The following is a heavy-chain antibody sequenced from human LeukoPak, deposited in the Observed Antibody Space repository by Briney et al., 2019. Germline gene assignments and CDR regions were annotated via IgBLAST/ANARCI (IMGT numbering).Heavy chain of an antibody. V-gene: IGHV3-66*02. CDR2: IYTGGSA. CDR3: ARGYGDY. J-gene: IGHJ4*02. Sequence: QPGGSLRLSCAASGFTVSHYYMSWVRQAPGKGLEWVSLIYTGGSAYYSDSVKGRFTISRDNSKNTLYLQMNSLGAEDTAVYYCARGYGDYWGQGTLVTVSS. D-gene: IGHD1-1*01. CDR1: GFTVSHYY.